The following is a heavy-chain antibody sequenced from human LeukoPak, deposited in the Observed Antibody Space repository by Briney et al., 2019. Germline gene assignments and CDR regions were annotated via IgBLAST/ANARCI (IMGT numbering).Heavy chain of an antibody. CDR1: GFTFSSYW. Sequence: GGSLRLSCAASGFTFSSYWMSWVRQAPGKGLEWVANIKQDGSEKYYVDSVEGRFTISRDNAKNSLYLQMNSLRAEDTAVYYCARGGDIVVVVAAETEYYFDYWGQGTLVTVSS. V-gene: IGHV3-7*03. CDR2: IKQDGSEK. CDR3: ARGGDIVVVVAAETEYYFDY. D-gene: IGHD2-15*01. J-gene: IGHJ4*02.